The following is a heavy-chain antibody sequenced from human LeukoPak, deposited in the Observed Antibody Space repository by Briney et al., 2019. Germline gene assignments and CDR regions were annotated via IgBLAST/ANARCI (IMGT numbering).Heavy chain of an antibody. J-gene: IGHJ4*02. Sequence: GGSLRLSCAASGFTFSSYGMHWVGQAPGKGLEWVAFIRYDGSNKYYADSVKGRFTISRDNSKNTLYLQMNSLRAEDTAVYYCAKDGDIVLMVYAISYWGQGTLVTVSS. D-gene: IGHD2-8*01. CDR2: IRYDGSNK. CDR1: GFTFSSYG. CDR3: AKDGDIVLMVYAISY. V-gene: IGHV3-30*02.